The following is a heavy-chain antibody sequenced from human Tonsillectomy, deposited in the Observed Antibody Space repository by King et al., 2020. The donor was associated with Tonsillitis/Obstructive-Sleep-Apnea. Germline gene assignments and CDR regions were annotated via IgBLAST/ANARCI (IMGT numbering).Heavy chain of an antibody. D-gene: IGHD1-7*01. V-gene: IGHV3-30*18. J-gene: IGHJ4*02. CDR1: GFTFSSYG. CDR2: ISFDGSFI. Sequence: VQLVESGGGVVQPGRSLRLSCAASGFTFSSYGMHWVRQAPGKGLECVAVISFDGSFIYYADSVKGRFTISRDNSKNTLYLQMNSLRAEDTAVYYCAKTGSTGTTFYYFDYWGQGTLVTVSS. CDR3: AKTGSTGTTFYYFDY.